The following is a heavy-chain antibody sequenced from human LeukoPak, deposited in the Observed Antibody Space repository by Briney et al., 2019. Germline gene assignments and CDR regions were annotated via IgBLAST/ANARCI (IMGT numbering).Heavy chain of an antibody. J-gene: IGHJ3*02. V-gene: IGHV4-59*01. CDR3: ARSKITIFGVVITGDDAFDI. CDR2: IYYSGST. D-gene: IGHD3-3*01. Sequence: SETLSLTCTVSGGSISSYYWSWIRQPPGKGLEWIGYIYYSGSTNYNPSLKSRVTISVDTSKNQFSLKLSSVTAADTAVYYCARSKITIFGVVITGDDAFDIWGQGTMVTVSS. CDR1: GGSISSYY.